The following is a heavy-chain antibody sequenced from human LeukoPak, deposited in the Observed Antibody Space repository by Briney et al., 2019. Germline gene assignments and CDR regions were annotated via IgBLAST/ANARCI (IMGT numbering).Heavy chain of an antibody. CDR1: GFTFINYA. CDR2: ISYEGGTNK. CDR3: TRDWSAAGGFDY. J-gene: IGHJ4*02. V-gene: IGHV3-30-3*01. Sequence: PGRSLRLSCEASGFTFINYALHWVRQAPGRGLEWVAIISYEGGTNKYYADSVKGRFTISRDNSKNTVYLQMNSLRGEDTAVYYCTRDWSAAGGFDYWGQGTLVTVSS. D-gene: IGHD6-13*01.